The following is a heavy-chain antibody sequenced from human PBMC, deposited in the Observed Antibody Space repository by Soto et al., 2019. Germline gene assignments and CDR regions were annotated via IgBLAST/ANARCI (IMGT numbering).Heavy chain of an antibody. CDR3: ARSSVGDFWSGTPDPSSPYYYYGMDV. Sequence: ASVKVSCKASGYTFTGYYMHWVRQAPGQGLEWMGWINPNSGGTNYAQKFQGWVTMTRDTSISTAYMELSRLRPDDTAVYYCARSSVGDFWSGTPDPSSPYYYYGMDVWGQGTTVTVSS. CDR2: INPNSGGT. V-gene: IGHV1-2*04. J-gene: IGHJ6*02. D-gene: IGHD3-3*01. CDR1: GYTFTGYY.